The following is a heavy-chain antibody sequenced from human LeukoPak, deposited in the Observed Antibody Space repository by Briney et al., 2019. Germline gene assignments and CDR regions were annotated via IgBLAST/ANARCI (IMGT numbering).Heavy chain of an antibody. D-gene: IGHD2-2*01. Sequence: GRSLRLSCAASGFTFSSYGMHWVRQAPGEGLEWVAVISYDGSNKYYADSVKGRFTISRDNSKNTLYLQMNSLRAEDTAVYYCAKETQHELVPHGYYFDYWGQGTLVTVSS. V-gene: IGHV3-30*18. CDR2: ISYDGSNK. CDR1: GFTFSSYG. J-gene: IGHJ4*02. CDR3: AKETQHELVPHGYYFDY.